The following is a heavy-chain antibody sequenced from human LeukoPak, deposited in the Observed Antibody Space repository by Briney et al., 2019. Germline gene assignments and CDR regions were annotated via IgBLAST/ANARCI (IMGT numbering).Heavy chain of an antibody. CDR2: ISGSGDKT. CDR1: GFTFSSYA. J-gene: IGHJ6*03. Sequence: GGSLRLSCAASGFTFSSYAMSWVRQAPGKGLEWVSLISGSGDKTYYADSVKGRFTISRDNSKNTLYLQVNSLRADDTAVYYCAKDLSMDRGVYYMDVWGKGTTVTVSS. CDR3: AKDLSMDRGVYYMDV. D-gene: IGHD3-10*01. V-gene: IGHV3-23*01.